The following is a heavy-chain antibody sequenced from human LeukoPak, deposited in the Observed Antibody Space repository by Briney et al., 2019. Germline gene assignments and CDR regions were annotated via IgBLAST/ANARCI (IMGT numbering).Heavy chain of an antibody. Sequence: GASVKVSCKASGYTFTSYDINWVRQATGQGLEWMGWMNPSSANTGYAQKFQGRVTMTRNTSVSTAYMELSSLRSEDTAVYYCARAIKYYYDSSGYYAYYFVYWGQGTLVTVSS. D-gene: IGHD3-22*01. CDR3: ARAIKYYYDSSGYYAYYFVY. CDR1: GYTFTSYD. CDR2: MNPSSANT. V-gene: IGHV1-8*01. J-gene: IGHJ4*02.